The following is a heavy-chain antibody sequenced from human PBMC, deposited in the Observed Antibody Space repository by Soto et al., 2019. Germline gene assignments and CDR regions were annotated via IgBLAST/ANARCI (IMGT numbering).Heavy chain of an antibody. J-gene: IGHJ6*03. D-gene: IGHD1-1*01. CDR3: ARSLGTGTTSGYYCYMDV. CDR1: GYSFTSYW. V-gene: IGHV5-51*01. Sequence: GEALKISCKGSGYSFTSYWIGWVRQMPGKGLEWMGIIYPGDSDTRYSPSFQGQVTISADKSISTAYLQWSSLKASDTAMYYCARSLGTGTTSGYYCYMDVWGKGTTVTVSS. CDR2: IYPGDSDT.